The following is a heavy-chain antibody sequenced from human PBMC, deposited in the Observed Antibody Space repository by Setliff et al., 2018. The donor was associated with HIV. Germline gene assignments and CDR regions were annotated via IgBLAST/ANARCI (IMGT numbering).Heavy chain of an antibody. V-gene: IGHV1-8*02. J-gene: IGHJ5*02. D-gene: IGHD3-22*01. Sequence: ASVKVSCKAPGYTFTSFDINWVRQATGQGLEWMGWMSPNSGYTVYAQKFQGRVTMTSSTSIRTAYMELSRLRSEDTAVYYCARSLPYDSIPLDPWGQGTLVTVSS. CDR1: GYTFTSFD. CDR3: ARSLPYDSIPLDP. CDR2: MSPNSGYT.